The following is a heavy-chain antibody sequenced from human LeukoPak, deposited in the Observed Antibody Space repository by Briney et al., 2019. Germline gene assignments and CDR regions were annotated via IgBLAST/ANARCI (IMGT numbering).Heavy chain of an antibody. Sequence: PSETLSLTCTVPGGSISSSSYYWGWIRQPPGKGLEWIGSIYYSGSTSYNPSLKSRVTISVDTSKNQFSLKLSYVTAADTAVYYCATTVQKRLDYWGQGTLVTVSS. CDR1: GGSISSSSYY. CDR3: ATTVQKRLDY. CDR2: IYYSGST. D-gene: IGHD4-17*01. J-gene: IGHJ4*02. V-gene: IGHV4-39*07.